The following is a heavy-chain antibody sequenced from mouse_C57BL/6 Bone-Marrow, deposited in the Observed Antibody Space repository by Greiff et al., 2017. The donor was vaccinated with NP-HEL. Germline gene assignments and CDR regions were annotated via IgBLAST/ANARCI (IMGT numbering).Heavy chain of an antibody. CDR3: ERLGFSWFAY. V-gene: IGHV1-64*01. J-gene: IGHJ3*01. CDR2: IHPNSGST. CDR1: GYTFTSYW. Sequence: VQLQQPGAELVKPGASVKLSCKASGYTFTSYWMHWVKQRPGQGLEWIGMIHPNSGSTNYNEKFKSKATLTVDKSSSTAYMQLSSLTSEDSAVYYCERLGFSWFAYWGQGTLVTVSA.